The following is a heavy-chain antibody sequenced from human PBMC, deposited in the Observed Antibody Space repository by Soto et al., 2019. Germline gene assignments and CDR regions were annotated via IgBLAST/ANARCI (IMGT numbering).Heavy chain of an antibody. J-gene: IGHJ5*01. CDR2: IYYSGST. CDR3: AREAVGLADWLES. Sequence: QVQLQESGPGLVKPSQTLSLTCTVSGGSISSGGYYWSWIRQHPGKGLEWLGYIYYSGSTYYNPVLHSRVTISLVTHKNQFSRKLSSVTAAVTAVYYCAREAVGLADWLESWGQGALVTVSS. CDR1: GGSISSGGYY. V-gene: IGHV4-31*03. D-gene: IGHD1-26*01.